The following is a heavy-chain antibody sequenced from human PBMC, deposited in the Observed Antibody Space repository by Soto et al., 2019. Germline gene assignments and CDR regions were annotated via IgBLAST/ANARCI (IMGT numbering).Heavy chain of an antibody. CDR3: ARSAVVPAAIPGGYYYYGMDV. D-gene: IGHD2-2*02. CDR2: IYPGDSAT. V-gene: IGHV5-51*01. J-gene: IGHJ6*02. CDR1: GYSFISSW. Sequence: PGESLKISCQASGYSFISSWIGWVRQMPGKGLEWMGIIYPGDSATRYSPSFQGQVTISADKSISTAYLQWSSLKASDTAMYYCARSAVVPAAIPGGYYYYGMDVWGQGTTVTVSS.